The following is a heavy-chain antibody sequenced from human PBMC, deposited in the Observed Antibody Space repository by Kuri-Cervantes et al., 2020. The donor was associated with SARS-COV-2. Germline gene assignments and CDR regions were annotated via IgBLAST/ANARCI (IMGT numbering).Heavy chain of an antibody. D-gene: IGHD6-19*01. Sequence: GGSLRLSCAASGFTFSSYAMHWVRQAPGKRLEWVAVISYDGSNKCYADSVKGRFTISRDNSKNTLYLQMNSLRAEDTAVYYCASSPVAAPFGAFDIWGQGTMVTVSS. J-gene: IGHJ3*02. CDR2: ISYDGSNK. CDR1: GFTFSSYA. V-gene: IGHV3-30-3*01. CDR3: ASSPVAAPFGAFDI.